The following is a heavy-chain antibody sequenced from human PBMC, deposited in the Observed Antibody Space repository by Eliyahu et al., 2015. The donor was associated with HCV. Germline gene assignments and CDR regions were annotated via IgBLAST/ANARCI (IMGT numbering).Heavy chain of an antibody. V-gene: IGHV3-21*01. CDR3: ARDRYRARAADY. CDR2: ISSSSSYI. CDR1: GXTFSSYS. D-gene: IGHD3-16*02. Sequence: EVQLVESGGGLVKPGGSLRLSCAASGXTFSSYSMNWVRQAPGKGLEWVSSISSSSSYIYYADSVKGRFTISRDNAKNSLYLQMNSLRAEDTAVYYCARDRYRARAADYWGQGTLVTVSS. J-gene: IGHJ4*02.